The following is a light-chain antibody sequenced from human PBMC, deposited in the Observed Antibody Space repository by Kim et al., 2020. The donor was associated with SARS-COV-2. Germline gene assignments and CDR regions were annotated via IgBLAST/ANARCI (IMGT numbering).Light chain of an antibody. CDR2: KAS. Sequence: DIQMTQSPSTLSASVGDTVTISCRASESFSSWLAWYQQKPGKAPNLLIYKASNLESGVPSRFSGSESGTEFTLTITSLQPDDFATYSCQQYYTFPYTFGHGTNREI. V-gene: IGKV1-5*03. CDR1: ESFSSW. CDR3: QQYYTFPYT. J-gene: IGKJ2*01.